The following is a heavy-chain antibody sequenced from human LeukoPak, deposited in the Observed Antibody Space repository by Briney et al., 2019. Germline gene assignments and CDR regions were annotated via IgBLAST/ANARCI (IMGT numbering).Heavy chain of an antibody. Sequence: ASVKVSCKASGYTFIGHYMHWVRQAPGQGLEWMGWINSNSGGTKYAQKFQGSVIMTRDTPISTAYMELSRLKSDDTAVYYCARGGIHPWSDAFDIWGQGTTVTVSS. CDR3: ARGGIHPWSDAFDI. J-gene: IGHJ3*02. D-gene: IGHD5-18*01. CDR1: GYTFIGHY. V-gene: IGHV1-2*02. CDR2: INSNSGGT.